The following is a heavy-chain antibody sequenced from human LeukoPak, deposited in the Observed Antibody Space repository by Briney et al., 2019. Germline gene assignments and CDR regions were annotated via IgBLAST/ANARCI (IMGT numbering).Heavy chain of an antibody. J-gene: IGHJ4*02. V-gene: IGHV3-21*01. CDR3: ARESEYYGSGSYYINDY. CDR2: LSGSSSYI. CDR1: GFNFSYYW. D-gene: IGHD3-10*01. Sequence: PGGSLRLSCAASGFNFSYYWMHWVRQAPGKGLEWVSSLSGSSSYIYYADSLQGRFTISRDNAKNSLYLQMNSLRAEDTALYFCARESEYYGSGSYYINDYWGQGTLVTVSS.